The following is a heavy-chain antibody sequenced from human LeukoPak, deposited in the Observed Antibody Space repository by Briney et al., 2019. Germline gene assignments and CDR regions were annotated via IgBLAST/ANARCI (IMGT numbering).Heavy chain of an antibody. CDR1: GGTFSSYA. J-gene: IGHJ4*02. V-gene: IGHV1-69*04. D-gene: IGHD4-17*01. Sequence: SVKVSCKASGGTFSSYAISWVRQAPGQGLEWMGRIIPILGIANYAQKFQGRVTITADKSTSTAYMELSSLRSEDTAVYYCARDIQPRTYGDYGADYWGQGTLVTVSS. CDR3: ARDIQPRTYGDYGADY. CDR2: IIPILGIA.